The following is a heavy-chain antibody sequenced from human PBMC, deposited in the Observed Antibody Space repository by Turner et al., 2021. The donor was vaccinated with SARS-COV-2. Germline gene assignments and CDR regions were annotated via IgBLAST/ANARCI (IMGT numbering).Heavy chain of an antibody. D-gene: IGHD3-16*01. J-gene: IGHJ6*02. Sequence: QVQLVESGGGVVQPGRSLRLSCAASGFTFSTSAMHWVRQAPGKGLEWVAVISYDGSNKYYADSVKGRFTFSRDNSKNTLYLQMNSLRAEDTAVYYCARALGGNYYYGMDVWGQGTTVTVSS. CDR1: GFTFSTSA. CDR3: ARALGGNYYYGMDV. V-gene: IGHV3-30-3*01. CDR2: ISYDGSNK.